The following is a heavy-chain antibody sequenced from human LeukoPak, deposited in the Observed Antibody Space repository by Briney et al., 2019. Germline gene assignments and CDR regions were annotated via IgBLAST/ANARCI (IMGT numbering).Heavy chain of an antibody. CDR3: ARSLLRYFDWLLFDY. CDR1: GFTFSSYA. D-gene: IGHD3-9*01. CDR2: ILHDGSNK. J-gene: IGHJ4*02. V-gene: IGHV3-30-3*01. Sequence: GGSLRLSCAASGFTFSSYAMHWVRQAPGKGLEWVAGILHDGSNKYYADSVKGRFTISRDNSKNTLYLQMNSLRAEDTAVYYCARSLLRYFDWLLFDYWGQGTLVTVSS.